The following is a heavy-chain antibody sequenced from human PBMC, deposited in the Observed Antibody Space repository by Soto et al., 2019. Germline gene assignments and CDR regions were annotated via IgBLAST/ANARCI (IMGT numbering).Heavy chain of an antibody. CDR1: GVSITSGDYY. Sequence: QVQLQESGPGLVKPSQTLSLTCTVSGVSITSGDYYWSWIRQPPGKGLECIGYIHYRGNTYYNPSLESRAAISVDTSKNQFSVNLTSVTAADTGVYYCARARVRMTNWFDPWGQGTLVTVSS. V-gene: IGHV4-30-4*01. D-gene: IGHD3-10*01. CDR3: ARARVRMTNWFDP. J-gene: IGHJ5*02. CDR2: IHYRGNT.